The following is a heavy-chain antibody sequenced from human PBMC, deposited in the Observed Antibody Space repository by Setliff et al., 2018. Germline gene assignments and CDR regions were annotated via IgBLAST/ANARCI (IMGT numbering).Heavy chain of an antibody. J-gene: IGHJ4*02. CDR3: ARLGGLLVATMPFDY. Sequence: SQTLSLTCAVSGFSITNGYYWGWIRQSPGRGLEWIANIFQSGITFYNPSLKSRVTMSLDTSTNQFSLKLRSVTAADTAVYYCARLGGLLVATMPFDYWGQGIPVTVSS. V-gene: IGHV4-38-2*01. CDR1: GFSITNGYY. CDR2: IFQSGIT. D-gene: IGHD5-12*01.